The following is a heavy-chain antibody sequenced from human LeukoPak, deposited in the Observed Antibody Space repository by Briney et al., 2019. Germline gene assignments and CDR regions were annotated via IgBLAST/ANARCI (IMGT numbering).Heavy chain of an antibody. CDR3: ARDTYAFDI. CDR1: GGSISSSSYY. V-gene: IGHV4-39*07. Sequence: PSRTLSLTCTVSGGSISSSSYYWGWIRQPPGKGLEWIGSIYYSGSTYYNPSLKSRVTISVDTSKNQFSLKLSSVTAADTAVYYCARDTYAFDIWGQGTMVTVSS. J-gene: IGHJ3*02. CDR2: IYYSGST. D-gene: IGHD2/OR15-2a*01.